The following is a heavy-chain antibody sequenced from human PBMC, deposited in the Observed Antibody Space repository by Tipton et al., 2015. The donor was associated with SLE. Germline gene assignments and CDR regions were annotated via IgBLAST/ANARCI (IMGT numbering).Heavy chain of an antibody. CDR2: IDPSDSDT. D-gene: IGHD2-15*01. CDR1: GYSFTNSW. V-gene: IGHV5-51*03. J-gene: IGHJ2*01. CDR3: ARPQGYCSGGSCSLYWYFDL. Sequence: QLVQSGAEVKKPGEALQISCKTSGYSFTNSWIVWFRHMPGKGLECMGMIDPSDSDTRYSPSFQGQVTISADKSTSTAYLQWSSLKASDTAMYYCARPQGYCSGGSCSLYWYFDLGGRGALVTVSS.